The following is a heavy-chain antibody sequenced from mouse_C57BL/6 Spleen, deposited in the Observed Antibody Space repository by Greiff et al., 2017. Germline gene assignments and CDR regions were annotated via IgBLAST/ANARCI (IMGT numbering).Heavy chain of an antibody. CDR1: GYSITSGYY. CDR3: ARDLWADYYGSSYWYFDV. Sequence: DVQLQESGPGLVKPSQSLSLTCSVTGYSITSGYYWNWIRQFPGNKLEWMGYISYDGSNNYNPSLKNRISITRDTSKNQFFLKLNSVTTEDTATYYCARDLWADYYGSSYWYFDVWGTGTTVTVSS. V-gene: IGHV3-6*01. D-gene: IGHD1-1*01. CDR2: ISYDGSN. J-gene: IGHJ1*03.